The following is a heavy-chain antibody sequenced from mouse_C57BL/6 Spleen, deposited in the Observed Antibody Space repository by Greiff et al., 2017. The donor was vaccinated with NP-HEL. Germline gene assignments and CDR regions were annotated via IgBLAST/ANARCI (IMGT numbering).Heavy chain of an antibody. Sequence: EVKLVESGGGLVQPGGSMKLSCVASRFTFSNYWMNWVRQSPEKGLEWVAQIRLKSDNYATHYAESVKGRFTISRDDSKSSVYLQMNNLRAEDTGIYYCTGEDYDGYYAMDYWGQGTSVTVSS. CDR2: IRLKSDNYAT. D-gene: IGHD2-4*01. V-gene: IGHV6-3*01. J-gene: IGHJ4*01. CDR1: RFTFSNYW. CDR3: TGEDYDGYYAMDY.